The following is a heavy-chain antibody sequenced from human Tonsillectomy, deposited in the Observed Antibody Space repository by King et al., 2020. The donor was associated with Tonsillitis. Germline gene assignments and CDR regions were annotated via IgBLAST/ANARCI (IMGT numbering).Heavy chain of an antibody. D-gene: IGHD3-3*01. V-gene: IGHV3-49*03. J-gene: IGHJ4*02. Sequence: VQLVESGGGLVQPGRSLRLSCTASGFTFGDYAMSWFRQAPGKGLEWVGFIRSKAYGGTTEYAASVKGRFTIPRDDSKSIAYLQMNSLKTEDTAVYYCTRGNYDFWSGTIDFWGQGTLVTVSS. CDR3: TRGNYDFWSGTIDF. CDR1: GFTFGDYA. CDR2: IRSKAYGGTT.